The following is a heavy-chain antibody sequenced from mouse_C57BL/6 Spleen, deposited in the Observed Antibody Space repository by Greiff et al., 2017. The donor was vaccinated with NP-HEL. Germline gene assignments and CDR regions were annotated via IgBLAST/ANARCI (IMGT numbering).Heavy chain of an antibody. D-gene: IGHD1-1*01. CDR3: ARDHYCGSGYCAMDY. V-gene: IGHV1-55*01. J-gene: IGHJ4*01. Sequence: QVQLQQPGAELVKPGASVKMSCKASGYTFTSYWITWVKQRPGQGLEWIGDIYPGSGSTNYNEKFKSKATLTVDTSSSTAYMQLSSLTSEDSAVYYCARDHYCGSGYCAMDYWGQGTSVTVSS. CDR1: GYTFTSYW. CDR2: IYPGSGST.